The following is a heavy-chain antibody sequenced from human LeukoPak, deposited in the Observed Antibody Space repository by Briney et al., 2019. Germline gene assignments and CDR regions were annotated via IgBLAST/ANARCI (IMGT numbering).Heavy chain of an antibody. Sequence: PSETLSLTCTVSGSSMSSYYWSWIRQPPGKGLEWIRYIYYSGSTNYNPSLKSRVTISVDTSKNQFSLKLSSVTAADTAVYYCARVSGYSSGWYWYFDLWGRGTLVTVSS. CDR3: ARVSGYSSGWYWYFDL. CDR2: IYYSGST. CDR1: GSSMSSYY. J-gene: IGHJ2*01. D-gene: IGHD6-19*01. V-gene: IGHV4-59*01.